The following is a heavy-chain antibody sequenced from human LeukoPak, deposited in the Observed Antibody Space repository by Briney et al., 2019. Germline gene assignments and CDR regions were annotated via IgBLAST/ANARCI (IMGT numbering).Heavy chain of an antibody. Sequence: GSLRLSCAVSGITLSNYGMSWVRQAPGKGLEWVEGISDSGGRTNYADSVKGRFTISRDNTKNTLYLQMNSLIAEDTAVYLCAKRGVVIRVILVGFHKEAYYFDSWGQGAPVTVSS. J-gene: IGHJ4*02. D-gene: IGHD3-22*01. CDR3: AKRGVVIRVILVGFHKEAYYFDS. CDR2: ISDSGGRT. CDR1: GITLSNYG. V-gene: IGHV3-23*01.